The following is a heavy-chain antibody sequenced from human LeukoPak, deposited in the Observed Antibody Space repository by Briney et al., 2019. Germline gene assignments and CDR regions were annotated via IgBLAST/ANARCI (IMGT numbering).Heavy chain of an antibody. D-gene: IGHD3-10*01. V-gene: IGHV4-59*11. Sequence: SDTLSLTCAVSGGSMRSHYWSWIRQPPGKGLEWIAYIDDTGSVSYNPSLKSRGSISVDTSKNQLSRTLNCGTAADTAVCYCARGVLFDFWGQGTHVALPS. J-gene: IGHJ4*02. CDR2: IDDTGSV. CDR1: GGSMRSHY. CDR3: ARGVLFDF.